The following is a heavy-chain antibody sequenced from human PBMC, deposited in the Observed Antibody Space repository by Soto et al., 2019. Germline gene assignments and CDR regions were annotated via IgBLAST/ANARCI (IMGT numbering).Heavy chain of an antibody. Sequence: GGSLRLSCTASGFTFGDYAMSWFRQPPGKGLEWLGFIRSKASGGTTEYAASVKGRFTISRDDSKSIAYLQMSSLKTEDTAVYYCTREFSGRSPVYWGQGT. CDR2: IRSKASGGTT. V-gene: IGHV3-49*03. CDR3: TREFSGRSPVY. CDR1: GFTFGDYA. J-gene: IGHJ4*02. D-gene: IGHD1-26*01.